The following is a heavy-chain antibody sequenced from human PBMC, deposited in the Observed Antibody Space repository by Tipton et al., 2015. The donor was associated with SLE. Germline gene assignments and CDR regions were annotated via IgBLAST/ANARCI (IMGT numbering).Heavy chain of an antibody. Sequence: TLSLTCSVSDGSINNGDYYWSWIRQPPGKGLEWIGYIYYSGSTNYHPSLKGRGTISVDTSKNQFSLKLTSVTAADTAVYYCARRDFWTGYFDYWGQGTLVTVSS. V-gene: IGHV4-61*08. CDR3: ARRDFWTGYFDY. D-gene: IGHD3/OR15-3a*01. J-gene: IGHJ4*02. CDR2: IYYSGST. CDR1: DGSINNGDYY.